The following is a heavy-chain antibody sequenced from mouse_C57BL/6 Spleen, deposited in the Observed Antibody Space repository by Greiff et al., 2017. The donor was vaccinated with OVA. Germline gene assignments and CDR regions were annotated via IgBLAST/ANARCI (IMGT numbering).Heavy chain of an antibody. Sequence: EVQRVESGGGLVKPGGSLKLSCAASGFTFSSYAMSWVRQTPEKMLEWVATISDGGSYTYYPDNVKGRFTISRDNAKNNRYLQMSHLKSEDTAMYYCASSYDGYYPTWFAYWGQGTLVTVSA. V-gene: IGHV5-4*01. J-gene: IGHJ3*01. D-gene: IGHD2-3*01. CDR3: ASSYDGYYPTWFAY. CDR1: GFTFSSYA. CDR2: ISDGGSYT.